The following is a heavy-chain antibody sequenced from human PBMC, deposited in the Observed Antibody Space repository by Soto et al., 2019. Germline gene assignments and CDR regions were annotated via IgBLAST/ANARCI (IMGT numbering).Heavy chain of an antibody. Sequence: QVQLQESGPGLVKPSETLSLTCTVSGGSISGYYWSWIRQPPGKGLEWIGYTYYSGSTNYNPSLKGRPTISVDTSKNQFSLKLSSVTAADTAVYYCARYQQYYQHWGQGTLVTVSS. V-gene: IGHV4-59*08. CDR2: TYYSGST. CDR1: GGSISGYY. J-gene: IGHJ1*01. CDR3: ARYQQYYQH.